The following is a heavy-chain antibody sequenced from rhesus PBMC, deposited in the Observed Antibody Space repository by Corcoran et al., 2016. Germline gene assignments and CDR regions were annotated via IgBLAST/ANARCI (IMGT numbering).Heavy chain of an antibody. Sequence: QLQLQESGPGLVKPSETLSLTCAVSGGSISSSNWWSWIRQSPGKGLEWIGGIYGSGGSTEYNPSLKSRVTISIDTSKNQFSLKLSSVTATDTAVYYCARRGSGWTRDYWGQGVLVTVSS. D-gene: IGHD6-31*01. J-gene: IGHJ4*01. CDR2: IYGSGGST. V-gene: IGHV4-93*02. CDR3: ARRGSGWTRDY. CDR1: GGSISSSNW.